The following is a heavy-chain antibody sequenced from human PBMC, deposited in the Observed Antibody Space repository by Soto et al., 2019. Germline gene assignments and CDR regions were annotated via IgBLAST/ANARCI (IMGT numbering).Heavy chain of an antibody. V-gene: IGHV4-61*01. CDR1: GDSLSGGTKY. D-gene: IGHD3-16*01. J-gene: IGHJ5*02. CDR3: AGDWGPYWFDP. CDR2: IYHGGTT. Sequence: QVRLQESGPTLVKASETLSLTCTVSGDSLSGGTKYWNWVRQPPGKDLEWIGYIYHGGTTKYNLSLKSRVTISQDTSKNQFSLEIHSVVPSDTAVYYCAGDWGPYWFDPCGQGILVTVSS.